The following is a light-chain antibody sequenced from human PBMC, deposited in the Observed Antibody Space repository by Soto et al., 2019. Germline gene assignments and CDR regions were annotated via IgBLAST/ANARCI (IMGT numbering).Light chain of an antibody. J-gene: IGLJ3*02. CDR3: QSYDTTLSGRV. Sequence: QSVLAQPPSVSGAPGQRVSISCAGSSSNIGAGYDVNWYQQFPGTAPKLLMSSNNNRPPGVPDRFSGSKSGTSASLAITGLQAEDEADYYCQSYDTTLSGRVFGGGTKLTVL. CDR1: SSNIGAGYD. CDR2: SNN. V-gene: IGLV1-40*01.